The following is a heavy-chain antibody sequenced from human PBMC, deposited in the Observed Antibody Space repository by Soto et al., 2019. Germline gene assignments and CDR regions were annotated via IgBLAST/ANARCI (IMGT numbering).Heavy chain of an antibody. Sequence: SETLSLTCTVSRGSISSYYWSWIRQPAGKGLEWIGRIYTSGGTNYNPSLKSRVTMSVDTSKNQFSLKLSSVTAAATAVYYCARGMYSSSWYWFDPWGQGTLVTVSS. CDR3: ARGMYSSSWYWFDP. CDR2: IYTSGGT. CDR1: RGSISSYY. J-gene: IGHJ5*02. D-gene: IGHD6-13*01. V-gene: IGHV4-4*07.